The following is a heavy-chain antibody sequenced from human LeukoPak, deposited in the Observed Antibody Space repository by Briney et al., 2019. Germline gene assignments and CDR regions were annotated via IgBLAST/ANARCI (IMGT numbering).Heavy chain of an antibody. CDR1: GYSISNGYF. CDR3: ARALSMVPKFDY. CDR2: IYHSGSI. V-gene: IGHV4-38-2*02. D-gene: IGHD2/OR15-2a*01. J-gene: IGHJ4*02. Sequence: SETLSLNCTVSGYSISNGYFWGWIRQPPGKGLECIGTIYHSGSIYYNPSLKGRVTISVDTSKNQFSLKLNSLTAADTAVYYCARALSMVPKFDYWGQGTLVTVSS.